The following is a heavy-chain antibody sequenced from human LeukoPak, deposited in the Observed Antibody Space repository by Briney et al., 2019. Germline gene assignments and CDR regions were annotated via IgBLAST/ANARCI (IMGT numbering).Heavy chain of an antibody. CDR3: AKGSLPPEIFDY. CDR2: ISDSGGKT. V-gene: IGHV3-23*01. J-gene: IGHJ4*02. CDR1: GSTFSSCA. D-gene: IGHD5-24*01. Sequence: GGSLRPSCAASGSTFSSCAMTWVRQAPGKGLDWVSTISDSGGKTYYADSVKGRVTISRDNSKNTLYLQMNSLRAEDTAVYYCAKGSLPPEIFDYWGQGTLVTVSS.